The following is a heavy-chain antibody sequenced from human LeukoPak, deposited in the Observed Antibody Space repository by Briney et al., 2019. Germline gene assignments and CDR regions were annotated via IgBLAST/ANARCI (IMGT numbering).Heavy chain of an antibody. CDR1: GGSISSYY. D-gene: IGHD4/OR15-4a*01. CDR3: ARAYGANYRYDS. V-gene: IGHV4-59*01. CDR2: ISYSGST. Sequence: PSETLSLTCTVSGGSISSYYWSWIRQPPGKGLEWIGYISYSGSTSYNPSLKSRVTISVDTSKNQFSLKLSSVTAADAAVYYCARAYGANYRYDSWGQGTLVTVSS. J-gene: IGHJ4*02.